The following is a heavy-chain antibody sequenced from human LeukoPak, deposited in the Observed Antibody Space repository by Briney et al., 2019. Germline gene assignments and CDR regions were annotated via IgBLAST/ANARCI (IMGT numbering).Heavy chain of an antibody. D-gene: IGHD6-13*01. Sequence: PSETLSLTCTVSGGSISSGDYYWSWIRQPAGEGLEWIGRIYTSGSTNYNPSLKSRVTMSVDMSKNQFSLKLSSVTAADTAVYYCARGSDSSSWFLFDYWGQGTLVTVSS. V-gene: IGHV4-61*02. CDR3: ARGSDSSSWFLFDY. CDR2: IYTSGST. CDR1: GGSISSGDYY. J-gene: IGHJ4*02.